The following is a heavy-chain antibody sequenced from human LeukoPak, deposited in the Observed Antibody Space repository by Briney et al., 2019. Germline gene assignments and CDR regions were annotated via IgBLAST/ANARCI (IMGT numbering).Heavy chain of an antibody. CDR2: IYYSGST. CDR3: ARITYYDFWSGYPGDFDY. V-gene: IGHV4-39*01. CDR1: GGSISSGDYY. D-gene: IGHD3-3*01. Sequence: SQTLSLTCTVSGGSISSGDYYWSWIRQPPGKGLEWIGSIYYSGSTYYNPSLKSRVTISVDTSKNQFSLKLSSVTAADTAVYYCARITYYDFWSGYPGDFDYWGQGTLVTVSS. J-gene: IGHJ4*02.